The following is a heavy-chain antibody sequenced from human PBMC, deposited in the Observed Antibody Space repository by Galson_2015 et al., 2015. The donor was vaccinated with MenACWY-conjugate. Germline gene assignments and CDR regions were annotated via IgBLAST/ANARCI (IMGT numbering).Heavy chain of an antibody. CDR1: GFTFSSYR. Sequence: SLRLSCAASGFTFSSYRMNWVRQAPGKGLEWVSSISSSSSYIYNADSVKGRFTISRDNAKNSLYLQMNSLRVEDTAVYYCTRDLIRYDYVWGSYRRNSPFDYWGQGTLVTVSS. V-gene: IGHV3-21*01. CDR2: ISSSSSYI. D-gene: IGHD3-16*02. CDR3: TRDLIRYDYVWGSYRRNSPFDY. J-gene: IGHJ4*02.